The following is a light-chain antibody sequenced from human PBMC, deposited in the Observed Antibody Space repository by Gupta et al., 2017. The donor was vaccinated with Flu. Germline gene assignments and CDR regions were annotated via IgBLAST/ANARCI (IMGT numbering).Light chain of an antibody. V-gene: IGLV2-8*01. CDR3: SSYAGSDNYV. CDR2: EVT. J-gene: IGLJ1*01. Sequence: TQPPSASGSTGQSVTISCTGTTRDVGTYDYVSWYQHHPGKAPKLVLYEVTERPSGVPDRFSGSKSGNTASLTISGLQAEDEADYYCSSYAGSDNYVFGTGTKVTVL. CDR1: TRDVGTYDY.